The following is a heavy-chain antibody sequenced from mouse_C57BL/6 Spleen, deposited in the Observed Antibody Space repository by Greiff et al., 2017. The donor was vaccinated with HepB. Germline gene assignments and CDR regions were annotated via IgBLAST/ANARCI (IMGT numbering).Heavy chain of an antibody. CDR2: ISYDGSN. CDR3: ARSGKYYAMDY. V-gene: IGHV3-6*01. CDR1: GYSITSGYY. Sequence: VQLKESGPGLVKPSQSLSLTCSVTGYSITSGYYWNWIRQFPGNKLEWMGYISYDGSNNYNPSLKNRISITRDTSKNQFFLKLNSVTTEDTATYYCARSGKYYAMDYWGQGTSVTVSS. D-gene: IGHD2-10*02. J-gene: IGHJ4*01.